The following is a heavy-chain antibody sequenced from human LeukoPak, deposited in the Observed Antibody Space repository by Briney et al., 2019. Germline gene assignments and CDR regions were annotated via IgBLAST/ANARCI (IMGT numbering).Heavy chain of an antibody. D-gene: IGHD5-18*01. V-gene: IGHV5-51*01. J-gene: IGHJ6*02. CDR3: ASGGYSYSYYYYGMDV. CDR2: IYPGDSDT. Sequence: KCGESLKISCEASGSTFTSYWITWVRQLPGKVLEWMGIIYPGDSDTRYGPSFQGQVTISADKYISTAYLQWSSLKASDTAMYYCASGGYSYSYYYYGMDVWGQGTTVTVSS. CDR1: GSTFTSYW.